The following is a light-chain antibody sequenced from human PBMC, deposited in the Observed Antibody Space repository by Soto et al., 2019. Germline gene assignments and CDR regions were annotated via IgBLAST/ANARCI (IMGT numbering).Light chain of an antibody. CDR3: QSFDTSLNRE. CDR1: SSNIGAGYD. CDR2: ANS. J-gene: IGLJ2*01. Sequence: QSVLTQPPSVSGAPGQRVSISCTGSSSNIGAGYDVHWYKQLPGTAPKLLIYANSNRPSGVPDRFSGSKSGTSASLAITGLQADDEADYYCQSFDTSLNREFGGGTKLTVL. V-gene: IGLV1-40*01.